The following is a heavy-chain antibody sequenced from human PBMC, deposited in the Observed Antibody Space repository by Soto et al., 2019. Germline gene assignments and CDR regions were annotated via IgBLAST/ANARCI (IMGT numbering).Heavy chain of an antibody. CDR2: MSHIGSV. Sequence: QVLLQESGPGLVQPSGTLSLSCVVSGVSIGSNYYWGWVRQPPGKGLEWLGDMSHIGSVNYNPSLESRVTISMDKSQKQFSLKLNSVTAADTAVYYCARSLGWYAIDYWGQGTLVIGSS. J-gene: IGHJ4*02. CDR1: GVSIGSNYY. CDR3: ARSLGWYAIDY. V-gene: IGHV4-4*02. D-gene: IGHD6-19*01.